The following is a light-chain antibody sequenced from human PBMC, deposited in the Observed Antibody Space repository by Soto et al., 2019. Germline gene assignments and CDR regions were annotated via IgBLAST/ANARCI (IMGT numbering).Light chain of an antibody. V-gene: IGKV1-5*01. CDR2: DAS. J-gene: IGKJ2*01. Sequence: DIQMTQSPSTLSASVGDRITITCWASQSVSRRLAWYQQKPGKAPKLLIYDASSLDSGVPSRFSGRGSGTEFTLTISSLQPDDCATYYCHTYNTYSLHTFGQGTKLEIK. CDR3: HTYNTYSLHT. CDR1: QSVSRR.